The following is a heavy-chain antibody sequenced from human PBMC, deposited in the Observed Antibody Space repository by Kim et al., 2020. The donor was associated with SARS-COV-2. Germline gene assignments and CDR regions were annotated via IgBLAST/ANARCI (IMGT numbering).Heavy chain of an antibody. CDR1: GGSFSGYY. D-gene: IGHD2-21*02. Sequence: SETLSLTCAVYGGSFSGYYWSWIRQPPGKGLEWIGEINHSGSTNYNPSLKSRVTISVDTSKNQFSLKLSSVTAADTAVYYCARGGGHIVVVTASWYFDYWGQGTLVTVSS. CDR2: INHSGST. J-gene: IGHJ4*02. V-gene: IGHV4-34*01. CDR3: ARGGGHIVVVTASWYFDY.